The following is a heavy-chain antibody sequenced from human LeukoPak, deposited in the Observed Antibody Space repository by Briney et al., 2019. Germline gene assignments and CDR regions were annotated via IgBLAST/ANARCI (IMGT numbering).Heavy chain of an antibody. CDR1: GFTFSDSW. V-gene: IGHV3-7*01. J-gene: IGHJ6*02. D-gene: IGHD3-16*01. CDR2: MNQDGSAK. CDR3: ATYTHWVAGDV. Sequence: GGSLRLSCAASGFTFSDSWMSWVCQAPGKGLEWVANMNQDGSAKGYVDSVKGRFTISRDNARNSLYLQMSSLRPEDTAVYYCATYTHWVAGDVWGQGTTVTVSS.